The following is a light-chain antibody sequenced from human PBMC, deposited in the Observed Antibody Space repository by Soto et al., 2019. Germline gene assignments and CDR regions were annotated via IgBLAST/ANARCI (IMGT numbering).Light chain of an antibody. J-gene: IGLJ2*01. CDR2: QDS. CDR1: KLGDKY. Sequence: SYELTQPPSVSVSPGQTATITCSGAKLGDKYACWYQQNPDQSPVLVIYQDSKRPSGIPERFSGSNSANTATLTIGGTQAMDDDDYYCRAWDSSTARDVVFGGGTKLTVL. CDR3: RAWDSSTARDVV. V-gene: IGLV3-1*01.